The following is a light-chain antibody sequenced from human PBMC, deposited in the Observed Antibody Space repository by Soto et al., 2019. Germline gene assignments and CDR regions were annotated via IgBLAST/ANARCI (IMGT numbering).Light chain of an antibody. V-gene: IGKV1-39*01. CDR1: QSISIY. Sequence: DIQMTQSPSSLSASVGDRVTITCRASQSISIYLNWYQQKPGKAPKLLIYAASSLQSGVPSRFSGSGSGTDFTLTISSLQPEYLATYYCQESLTTPLTFGGGTKVDIK. CDR2: AAS. J-gene: IGKJ4*01. CDR3: QESLTTPLT.